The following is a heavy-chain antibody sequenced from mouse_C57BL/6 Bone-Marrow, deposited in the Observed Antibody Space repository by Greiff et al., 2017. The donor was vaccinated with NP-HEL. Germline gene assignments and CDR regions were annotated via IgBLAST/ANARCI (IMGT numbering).Heavy chain of an antibody. J-gene: IGHJ3*01. CDR3: ARRDNLFAY. CDR1: GYTFTSYG. D-gene: IGHD1-3*01. Sequence: VKLVESGAELARPGASVKLSCKASGYTFTSYGISWVKQRTGQGLEWIGEIYPRSGNTYYNAKFEGKATLTADKSSSTAYMELRSLTSEDSAVYFCARRDNLFAYWGQGTLVTVSA. V-gene: IGHV1-81*01. CDR2: IYPRSGNT.